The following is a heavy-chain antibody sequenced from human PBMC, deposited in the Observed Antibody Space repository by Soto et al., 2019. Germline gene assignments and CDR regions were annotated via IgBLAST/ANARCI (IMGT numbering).Heavy chain of an antibody. Sequence: SFTASGFTFSSYTMNWFRQAPGKGLECVSSISGSGGNTYYADSVKGRFTISRDNSKNTLFLQMNSLRVDDTAVYYCAKRGVYKPDYWGQGTLVTVSS. CDR3: AKRGVYKPDY. CDR1: GFTFSSYT. V-gene: IGHV3-23*01. CDR2: ISGSGGNT. D-gene: IGHD6-13*01. J-gene: IGHJ4*02.